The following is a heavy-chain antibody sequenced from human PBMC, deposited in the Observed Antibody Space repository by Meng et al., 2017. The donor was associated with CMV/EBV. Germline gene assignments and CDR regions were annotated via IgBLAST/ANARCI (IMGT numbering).Heavy chain of an antibody. J-gene: IGHJ6*02. CDR3: ARDRVKYQLLSHYYYGMDG. CDR1: GFTFSSYW. Sequence: GESLKISCAASGFTFSSYWMSWVRQAPGKGLEWVANIKQDGSEKYYVDSVKGRFTISRDNAKNSLYLQMNSLRAEDTAVYYCARDRVKYQLLSHYYYGMDGWGQG. D-gene: IGHD2-2*01. V-gene: IGHV3-7*01. CDR2: IKQDGSEK.